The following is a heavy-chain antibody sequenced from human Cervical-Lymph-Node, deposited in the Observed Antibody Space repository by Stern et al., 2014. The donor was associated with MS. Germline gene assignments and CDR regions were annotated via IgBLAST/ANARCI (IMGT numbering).Heavy chain of an antibody. Sequence: SGPALVRPTQTLTLTCTFYGFSLTTSGMCVAWIRQPPGKALEWLARIDWDDDKYYNTSLKTRLTISKDTSKNQVVLTMTNMDPVDTATYYCARTRFSSGWYYFDYWGQGTLVTVSS. CDR1: GFSLTTSGMC. J-gene: IGHJ4*02. CDR2: IDWDDDK. CDR3: ARTRFSSGWYYFDY. V-gene: IGHV2-70*11. D-gene: IGHD6-19*01.